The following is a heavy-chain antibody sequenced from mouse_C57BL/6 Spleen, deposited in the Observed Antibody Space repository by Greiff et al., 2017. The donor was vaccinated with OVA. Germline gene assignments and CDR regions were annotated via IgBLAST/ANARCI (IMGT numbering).Heavy chain of an antibody. CDR2: LSSGSSTI. CDR1: GFTFSDYG. CDR3: ASGDSFAD. V-gene: IGHV5-17*01. Sequence: EVNLVESGGGFVQPGGSLKLSCAASGFTFSDYGMHWVRQAPEKGLEWVAYLSSGSSTIYYAATVKGRFPISRDNAKNTLFLQMTSLGSEDTAVYYCASGDSFADWGQGTLVTVSA. J-gene: IGHJ3*01.